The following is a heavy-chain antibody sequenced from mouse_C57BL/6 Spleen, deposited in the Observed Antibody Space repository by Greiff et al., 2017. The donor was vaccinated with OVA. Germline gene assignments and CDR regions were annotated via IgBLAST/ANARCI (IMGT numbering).Heavy chain of an antibody. CDR2: ISSGSSTI. J-gene: IGHJ2*01. V-gene: IGHV5-17*01. Sequence: EVQLQESGGGLVKPGGSLKLSCAASGFTFSDYGMHWVRQAPEKGLEWVAYISSGSSTIYYADTVKGRFTISRDNAKNTLFLQMTSLRSEDTAMYYCARNYYGRKTDYFDYWGQGTTLTVSS. CDR3: ARNYYGRKTDYFDY. CDR1: GFTFSDYG. D-gene: IGHD1-1*01.